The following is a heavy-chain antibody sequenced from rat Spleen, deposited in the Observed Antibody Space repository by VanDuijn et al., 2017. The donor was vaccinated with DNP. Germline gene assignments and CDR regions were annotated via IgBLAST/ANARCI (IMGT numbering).Heavy chain of an antibody. CDR3: AGGTHWYFDF. D-gene: IGHD4-3*01. Sequence: VQLKESGPGLVQPSQTLSLTCTVSGFSLTTNGVSWVRQPPGKGLEWIAAISSGGDTYFNSALKSRLSISRDTSKSQVFLKVNSLHTNDTAIYFCAGGTHWYFDFWGPGTMVTVSS. CDR2: ISSGGDT. CDR1: GFSLTTNG. V-gene: IGHV2S12*01. J-gene: IGHJ1*01.